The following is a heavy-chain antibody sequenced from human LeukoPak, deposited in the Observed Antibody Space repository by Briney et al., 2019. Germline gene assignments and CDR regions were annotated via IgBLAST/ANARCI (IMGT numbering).Heavy chain of an antibody. CDR1: GGSISSSNW. V-gene: IGHV4-4*02. CDR3: ARGRSRVAAPGFDP. D-gene: IGHD6-13*01. CDR2: IYHSGST. J-gene: IGHJ5*02. Sequence: SETLSLTCAVSGGSISSSNWWSWVRQPPGKGLEWIGEIYHSGSTNYNPSLKSRVTISVDTSKNQFSLKLSSVTAADTAVYYCARGRSRVAAPGFDPWGQGTLVTVSS.